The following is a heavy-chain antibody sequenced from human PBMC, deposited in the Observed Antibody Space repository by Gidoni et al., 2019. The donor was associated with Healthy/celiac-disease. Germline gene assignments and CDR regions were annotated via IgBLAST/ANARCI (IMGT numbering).Heavy chain of an antibody. CDR2: ISSDGSKE. V-gene: IGHV3-30-3*01. D-gene: IGHD3-22*01. CDR1: GASLRSYA. Sequence: QEQLVESGGGAVQHGRPRRLVCAATGASLRSYAMNWVHQAPGQGLEWLAVISSDGSKEYYAGSVNGRFTISRANSNNTLFLQINRLITEGTAVYSCARDLGFSGFYRDYWGQGTLVTVSS. J-gene: IGHJ4*02. CDR3: ARDLGFSGFYRDY.